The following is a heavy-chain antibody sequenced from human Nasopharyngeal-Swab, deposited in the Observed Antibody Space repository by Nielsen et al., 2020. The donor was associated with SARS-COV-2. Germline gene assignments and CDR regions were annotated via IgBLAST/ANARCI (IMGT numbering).Heavy chain of an antibody. D-gene: IGHD6-13*01. J-gene: IGHJ3*02. Sequence: VSVKVSCKASGYTFTGYYMHWVRQAPGQGLEWMGQINPNSGGTNYAQKFQGRVTMTRDTSISTAYMELSRLRSDDTAVYYCARGQFLAAAGRRDAFDIWGQGTMVTVSS. V-gene: IGHV1-2*06. CDR1: GYTFTGYY. CDR3: ARGQFLAAAGRRDAFDI. CDR2: INPNSGGT.